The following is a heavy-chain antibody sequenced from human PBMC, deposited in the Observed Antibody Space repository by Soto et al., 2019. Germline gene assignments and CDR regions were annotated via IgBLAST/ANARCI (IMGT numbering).Heavy chain of an antibody. Sequence: SVKVSCKASGGTFSIYAISCVLLSPLQWREWMGGIIPIFGTANYAQKFQGRVTITADESTSTAYMELSSLRSEDTAVYYCARSIVVVPAVKARYYYYGMDVWGQGTTVTVSS. J-gene: IGHJ6*02. CDR2: IIPIFGTA. D-gene: IGHD2-2*01. V-gene: IGHV1-69*13. CDR1: GGTFSIYA. CDR3: ARSIVVVPAVKARYYYYGMDV.